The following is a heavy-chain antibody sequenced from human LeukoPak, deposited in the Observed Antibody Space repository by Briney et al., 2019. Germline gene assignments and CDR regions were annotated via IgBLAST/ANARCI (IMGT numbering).Heavy chain of an antibody. V-gene: IGHV3-7*01. D-gene: IGHD1-1*01. CDR2: IEKDGSAT. J-gene: IGHJ2*01. CDR1: GFTLSNYW. CDR3: ARAGVTNQLGETYWYFDL. Sequence: GGALRLSCTASGFTLSNYWMTWVRQAPGKGLEGVAKIEKDGSATYYVDSMKGRFTVSRDNAANSLYLQMSNLGVEDTALYSCARAGVTNQLGETYWYFDLWGRGTLVTVSS.